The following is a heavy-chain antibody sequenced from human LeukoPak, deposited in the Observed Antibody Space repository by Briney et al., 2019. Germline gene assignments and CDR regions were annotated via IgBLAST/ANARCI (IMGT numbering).Heavy chain of an antibody. CDR3: GGGPYYYYGMDV. D-gene: IGHD3-16*01. V-gene: IGHV4-59*08. Sequence: KASETLSLTCTVSGGSISSYYWSWIRQPPGKGLEWIGYIYYSGSTNYNSSLKSRVTISVDTSKNQFSLKLSSVTAADTAVYYCGGGPYYYYGMDVWGQGTTVTVSS. J-gene: IGHJ6*02. CDR2: IYYSGST. CDR1: GGSISSYY.